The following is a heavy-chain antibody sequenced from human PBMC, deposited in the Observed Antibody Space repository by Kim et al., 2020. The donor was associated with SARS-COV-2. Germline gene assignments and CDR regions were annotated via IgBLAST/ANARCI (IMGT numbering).Heavy chain of an antibody. CDR1: GGTFSSYA. D-gene: IGHD6-19*01. J-gene: IGHJ4*02. Sequence: SVKVSCKASGGTFSSYAISWVRQAPGQGLEWMGRIIPILGIANYAQKFQGRVTITADKSTSTAYMELSSLRSEDTAVYYCARDSKWLVPFDYWGQGTLVTVSS. CDR2: IIPILGIA. CDR3: ARDSKWLVPFDY. V-gene: IGHV1-69*04.